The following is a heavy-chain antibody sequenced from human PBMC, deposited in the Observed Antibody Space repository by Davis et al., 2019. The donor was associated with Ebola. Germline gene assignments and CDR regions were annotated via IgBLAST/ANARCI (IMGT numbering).Heavy chain of an antibody. V-gene: IGHV3-11*04. J-gene: IGHJ4*02. D-gene: IGHD5-18*01. CDR3: AKEATWIQLWLLGY. CDR1: GFTFSDHY. CDR2: ISNSAHTI. Sequence: GGSLRLSCAASGFTFSDHYMSWIRQAPGKGLEFISYISNSAHTIYYADSVKGRFTISRDNAKNSLYLQMNSLRAEDTAVYYCAKEATWIQLWLLGYWGQGTLVTVSS.